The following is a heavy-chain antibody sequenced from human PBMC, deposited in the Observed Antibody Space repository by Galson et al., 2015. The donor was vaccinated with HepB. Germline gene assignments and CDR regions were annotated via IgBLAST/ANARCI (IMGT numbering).Heavy chain of an antibody. CDR2: IYSDGRTT. V-gene: IGHV3-74*01. CDR1: GFTFNNFW. Sequence: SLRLSCAASGFTFNNFWMHWIRQAPGKGLVWVSRIYSDGRTTHYADSVKGRFIISRDNAKNMLYLQVNSLRVEDTGLYYCARDNPDYWGPGTLVTVSS. CDR3: ARDNPDY. J-gene: IGHJ4*02.